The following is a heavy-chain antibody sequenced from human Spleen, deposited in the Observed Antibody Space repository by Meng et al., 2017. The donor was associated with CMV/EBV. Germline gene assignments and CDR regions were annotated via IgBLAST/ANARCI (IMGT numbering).Heavy chain of an antibody. J-gene: IGHJ6*02. Sequence: GESLKISCVASGFTFDDYAMTWVRQAPGKGLEWVSYISSSGSTIYYADSVKGRFTISRDNAKNTLFLQLNSLRAEDTALYYCAREAWLYGMDVWGQGTTVTVSS. CDR3: AREAWLYGMDV. V-gene: IGHV3-48*03. D-gene: IGHD5-12*01. CDR2: ISSSGSTI. CDR1: GFTFDDYA.